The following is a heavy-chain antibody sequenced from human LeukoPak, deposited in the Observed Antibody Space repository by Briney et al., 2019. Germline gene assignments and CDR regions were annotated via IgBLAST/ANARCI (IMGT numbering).Heavy chain of an antibody. J-gene: IGHJ4*02. V-gene: IGHV3-23*01. D-gene: IGHD3-10*01. CDR3: AKYRAPEDLWFGELLSITEGYYFDY. Sequence: GGSLRLSCAASGFRFSSYSMDWVRQAPGKGLEWISYISHTGSTMSYADSVKGRFTISRDNSKNTLYLQMNSLRAEDTAVYYCAKYRAPEDLWFGELLSITEGYYFDYWGQGTLVTVSS. CDR2: ISHTGSTM. CDR1: GFRFSSYS.